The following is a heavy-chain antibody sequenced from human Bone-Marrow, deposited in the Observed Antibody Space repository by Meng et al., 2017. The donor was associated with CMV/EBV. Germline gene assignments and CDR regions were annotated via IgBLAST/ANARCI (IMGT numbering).Heavy chain of an antibody. CDR2: IDPYGSIT. CDR1: GFTFSNYW. J-gene: IGHJ4*02. V-gene: IGHV3-74*01. D-gene: IGHD1-26*01. Sequence: ELHLVGSVGMLMQPGVSFRLSCAASGFTFSNYWMHWVRQVPGKGLVWVSRIDPYGSITDYADTVKGRFTISRDNTRNILYLQMNSLRVEDTAIYYCARDLSGESDYWSQGTLVTVSS. CDR3: ARDLSGESDY.